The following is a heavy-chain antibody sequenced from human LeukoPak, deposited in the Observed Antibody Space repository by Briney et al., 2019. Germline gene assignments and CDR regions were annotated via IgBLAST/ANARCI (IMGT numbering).Heavy chain of an antibody. Sequence: PGGSLRLSCAASGFTFSSYGTHWVRQAPGKGLEWVAFIRYDGSNKYYADSVKGRFTISRDNSKNTLYLQMNSLRAEDTAVYYCAKDRYCSSTSCPFDYWGQGTLVTVSS. J-gene: IGHJ4*02. CDR1: GFTFSSYG. CDR3: AKDRYCSSTSCPFDY. D-gene: IGHD2-2*01. V-gene: IGHV3-30*02. CDR2: IRYDGSNK.